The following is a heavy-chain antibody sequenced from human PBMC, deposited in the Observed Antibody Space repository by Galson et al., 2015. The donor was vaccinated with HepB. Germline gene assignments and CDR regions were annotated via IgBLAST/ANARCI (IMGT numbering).Heavy chain of an antibody. V-gene: IGHV4-39*01. CDR2: IYYSGST. CDR3: ARRSSVVPAAMGNYFDY. CDR1: GGSISSSSYY. D-gene: IGHD2-2*01. J-gene: IGHJ4*02. Sequence: ETLSLTCTVSGGSISSSSYYWGWIRQPPGKGLEWIGSIYYSGSTYYNPSLKSRVTISVDTSKNQFSLKLSSVTAADTAVYYCARRSSVVPAAMGNYFDYWGQGTLVTVSS.